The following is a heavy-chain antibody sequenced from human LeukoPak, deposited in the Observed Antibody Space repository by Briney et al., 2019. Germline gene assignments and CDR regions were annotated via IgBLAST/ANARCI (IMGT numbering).Heavy chain of an antibody. V-gene: IGHV4-34*01. CDR1: GGSFSGYY. Sequence: PSETLSLTCAVYGGSFSGYYWSWIRQPPGKGLEWIGEINHSGSTNYNPSLKSRVTISVDTSKNQFSLKLSSVTAADTAVYYCARGRAPPLKPWSQTRRGAFDIWGQGTMVTVSS. J-gene: IGHJ3*02. D-gene: IGHD1-14*01. CDR3: ARGRAPPLKPWSQTRRGAFDI. CDR2: INHSGST.